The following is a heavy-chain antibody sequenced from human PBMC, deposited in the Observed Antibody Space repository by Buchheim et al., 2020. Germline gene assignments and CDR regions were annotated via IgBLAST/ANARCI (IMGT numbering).Heavy chain of an antibody. CDR2: IYTSGST. V-gene: IGHV4-61*02. CDR1: GGSISSGSYY. D-gene: IGHD5-12*01. J-gene: IGHJ6*02. Sequence: QVQLQESGPGLVKPSQTLSLTCTVSGGSISSGSYYWSWIRQPAGKGLEWIGRIYTSGSTNYNPSLKSRVTISVYTSKNQFSLKLSSVTAADTAVYYCARDHIVATIEYGMDVWGQGTT. CDR3: ARDHIVATIEYGMDV.